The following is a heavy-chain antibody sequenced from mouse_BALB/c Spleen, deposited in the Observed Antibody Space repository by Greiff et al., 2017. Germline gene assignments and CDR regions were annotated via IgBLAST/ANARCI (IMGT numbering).Heavy chain of an antibody. Sequence: EVKLVESGGGLVKPGGSLKLSCAASGFTFSDYYMYWVRQTPEKRLEWVATISDGGSYTYYPDSVKGRFTISRDNAKNNLYLQMSSLKSEDTAMYYCARDRGGYYEEYAMDYWGQGTSVTVSS. J-gene: IGHJ4*01. V-gene: IGHV5-4*02. CDR3: ARDRGGYYEEYAMDY. D-gene: IGHD2-3*01. CDR2: ISDGGSYT. CDR1: GFTFSDYY.